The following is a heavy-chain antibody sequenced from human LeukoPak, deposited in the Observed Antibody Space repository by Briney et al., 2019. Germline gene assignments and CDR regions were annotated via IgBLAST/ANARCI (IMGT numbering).Heavy chain of an antibody. CDR3: GRRRYCSERRCYGMVDAFDI. V-gene: IGHV5-51*01. D-gene: IGHD2-15*01. Sequence: GESLKISCKGSGNSFTHYWVAWARQMPGKGLEWMGIIYPGDSDTRYRPSFEGQVTISADKRISTAYLQLSSLKASDTAMYYCGRRRYCSERRCYGMVDAFDIWGRGTVVTVSS. CDR2: IYPGDSDT. J-gene: IGHJ3*02. CDR1: GNSFTHYW.